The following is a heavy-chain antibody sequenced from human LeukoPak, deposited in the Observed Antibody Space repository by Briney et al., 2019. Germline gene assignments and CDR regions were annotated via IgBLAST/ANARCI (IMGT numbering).Heavy chain of an antibody. V-gene: IGHV1-18*01. CDR2: ISAYNGNT. Sequence: ASVKVSCKASGYTFTSYGISWVRQAPGQGLEWMGWISAYNGNTNYAQKLQGRVTMTTDTSTSTAYMELRSLRSDDTAVYYCSRDRRDFDYVWGSDYWGQGTLVTVSS. J-gene: IGHJ4*02. D-gene: IGHD3-16*01. CDR3: SRDRRDFDYVWGSDY. CDR1: GYTFTSYG.